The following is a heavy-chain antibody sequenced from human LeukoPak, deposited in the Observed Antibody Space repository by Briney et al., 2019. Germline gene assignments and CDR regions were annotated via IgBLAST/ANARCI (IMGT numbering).Heavy chain of an antibody. CDR2: ISAYNGNR. CDR1: GYTFTSYG. CDR3: ARVGSPDSENSGWKLFFDY. D-gene: IGHD6-19*01. V-gene: IGHV1-18*01. J-gene: IGHJ4*02. Sequence: ASVKVSCKASGYTFTSYGISWVRQAPGQGLEWMGWISAYNGNRNYAQKLQGRVTMTTDTSTSTAYMELRSLRSDDTAVYYCARVGSPDSENSGWKLFFDYWGQGTLVTVSS.